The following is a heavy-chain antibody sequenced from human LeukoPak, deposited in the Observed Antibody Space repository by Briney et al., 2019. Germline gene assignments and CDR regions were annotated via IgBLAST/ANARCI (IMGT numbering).Heavy chain of an antibody. V-gene: IGHV1-69*04. CDR1: GGTFSSYA. CDR2: IIPILGIA. J-gene: IGHJ5*02. Sequence: SVKVSCKASGGTFSSYAISWVRQAPGQGLEWMGRIIPILGIANYAQKFQGRVTITADKSTSTAYMELSSLRSEDTAVYYCAREVRGPYRWFDPWGQGTLVTVSS. CDR3: AREVRGPYRWFDP. D-gene: IGHD3-10*01.